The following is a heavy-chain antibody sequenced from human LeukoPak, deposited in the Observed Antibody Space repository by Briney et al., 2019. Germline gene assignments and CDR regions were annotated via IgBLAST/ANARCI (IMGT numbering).Heavy chain of an antibody. D-gene: IGHD1-26*01. CDR1: GGTFTGYY. CDR3: ARARWELRTPDLDAFDI. CDR2: INPNSGGT. Sequence: ASVKVSCKASGGTFTGYYMHWVRQAPGQGLEWMGWINPNSGGTNYAQKFQGWATMTRDTSISTAYMELSRLRSDDTAVYYCARARWELRTPDLDAFDIWGQGTMVTVSS. V-gene: IGHV1-2*04. J-gene: IGHJ3*02.